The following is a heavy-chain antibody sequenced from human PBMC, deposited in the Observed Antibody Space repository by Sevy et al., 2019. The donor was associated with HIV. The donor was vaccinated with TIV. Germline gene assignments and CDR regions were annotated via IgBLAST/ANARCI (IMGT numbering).Heavy chain of an antibody. CDR3: AKEGGGYNYDSSGLFDY. J-gene: IGHJ4*02. CDR2: ISGSGYST. D-gene: IGHD3-22*01. CDR1: GFTLSSYA. V-gene: IGHV3-23*01. Sequence: GGSLRLSCAASGFTLSSYAMTWVRQAPGKGLEWVSGISGSGYSTYYADSVKGRFTISRDNSKNTLYLQMNSLRAEDTAVYYCAKEGGGYNYDSSGLFDYWGQGTLVTVSS.